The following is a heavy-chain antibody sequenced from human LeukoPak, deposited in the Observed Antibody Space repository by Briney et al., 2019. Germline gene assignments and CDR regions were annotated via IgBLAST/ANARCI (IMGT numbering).Heavy chain of an antibody. CDR3: ARDHKGVLDY. D-gene: IGHD3-10*01. CDR2: INPNSGGT. Sequence: ASVKVSCKVSGYTFTGYYMHWVRQSPGQVLEWMRRINPNSGGTTYAQKFQGRVTMTRDTSISTAYMELSRLRSYDTAVYYCARDHKGVLDYWGQGTLVTVSS. J-gene: IGHJ4*02. V-gene: IGHV1-2*06. CDR1: GYTFTGYY.